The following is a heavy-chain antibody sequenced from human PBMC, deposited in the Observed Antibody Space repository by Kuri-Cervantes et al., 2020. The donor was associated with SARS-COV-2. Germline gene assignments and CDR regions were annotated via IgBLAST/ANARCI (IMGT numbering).Heavy chain of an antibody. CDR2: ISGSGGST. Sequence: GGSLRLSCAASGFTFSSYAMSWVRQAPGKGLEWVSAISGSGGSTYYADSVKGRFTISRDNSKNTLYLQMNSLRAEDTAVYYCAKALEGGATSLYYYYYYMDVWGKGTTVTVSS. V-gene: IGHV3-23*01. CDR3: AKALEGGATSLYYYYYYMDV. J-gene: IGHJ6*03. CDR1: GFTFSSYA. D-gene: IGHD1-26*01.